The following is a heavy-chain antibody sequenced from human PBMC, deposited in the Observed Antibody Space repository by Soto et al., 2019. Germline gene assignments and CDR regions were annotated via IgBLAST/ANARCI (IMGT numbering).Heavy chain of an antibody. CDR3: ARGGLAVAGIYGMDV. CDR2: INAGNGNT. Sequence: RFSCQASGYTFTSYAMHWVRQAPGQRLEWMGWINAGNGNTKYSQKFQGRVTITRDTSASTAYMELSSLRSEDTAVYYCARGGLAVAGIYGMDVSGQGTTGTVSS. V-gene: IGHV1-3*01. CDR1: GYTFTSYA. D-gene: IGHD6-19*01. J-gene: IGHJ6*02.